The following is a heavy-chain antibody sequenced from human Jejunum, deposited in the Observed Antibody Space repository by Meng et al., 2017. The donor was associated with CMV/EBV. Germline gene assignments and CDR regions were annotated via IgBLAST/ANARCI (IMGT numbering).Heavy chain of an antibody. V-gene: IGHV3-74*01. Sequence: EVQLVESGGGLVQTGGSLRLSCAASGFTFSSNWMHWVRQAPGKGLVWVSHINSDGSDTNYADSVKGRFTISRDNAKNTLYLQMNSLRDEDTAVYYCARVEQEMCWGQGTLVTVSS. J-gene: IGHJ4*02. CDR3: ARVEQEMC. CDR1: GFTFSSNW. CDR2: INSDGSDT. D-gene: IGHD1/OR15-1a*01.